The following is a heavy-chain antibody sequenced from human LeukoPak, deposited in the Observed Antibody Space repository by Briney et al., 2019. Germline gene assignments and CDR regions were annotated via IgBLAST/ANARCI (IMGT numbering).Heavy chain of an antibody. CDR1: GYTFTGYY. D-gene: IGHD1-26*01. J-gene: IGHJ4*02. CDR2: INPNSGGT. V-gene: IGHV1-2*02. CDR3: ARGVDPGEYSGSYIDY. Sequence: ASVKVSCKASGYTFTGYYMHWVRQAPGQGLEWMGWINPNSGGTNYAQKFQGRVTMTRDTSISTTYMELSRLRSDDTAVYYCARGVDPGEYSGSYIDYWGQGTLVTVSS.